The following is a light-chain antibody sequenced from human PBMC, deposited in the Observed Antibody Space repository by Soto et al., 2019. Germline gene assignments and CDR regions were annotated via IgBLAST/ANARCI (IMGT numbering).Light chain of an antibody. CDR1: QSFNNW. Sequence: DIQMTQSPSTLSASEGDRVTITCRASQSFNNWLAWYQQKPGKAPKLLISKAPNLKSGVPSRFSGTGSGTEFTLTISSLQPDDFASYYCQQYDSYPLTFGGGTKVEI. CDR2: KAP. J-gene: IGKJ4*01. V-gene: IGKV1-5*03. CDR3: QQYDSYPLT.